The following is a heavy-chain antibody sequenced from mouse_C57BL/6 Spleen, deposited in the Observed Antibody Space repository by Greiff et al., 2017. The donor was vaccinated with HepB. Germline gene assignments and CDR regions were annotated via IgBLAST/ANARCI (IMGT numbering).Heavy chain of an antibody. CDR2: ISSGGSYT. CDR3: ARLTNWAGEARDY. V-gene: IGHV5-6*01. Sequence: EVQGVESGGDLVKPGGSLKLSCAASGFTFSSYGMSWVRQTPDKRLEWVATISSGGSYTYYPDSVKGRFTISRDSAKNTLYLQMSSLKSEDTAIYDCARLTNWAGEARDYWGQGTSVTVSS. J-gene: IGHJ4*01. CDR1: GFTFSSYG. D-gene: IGHD4-1*01.